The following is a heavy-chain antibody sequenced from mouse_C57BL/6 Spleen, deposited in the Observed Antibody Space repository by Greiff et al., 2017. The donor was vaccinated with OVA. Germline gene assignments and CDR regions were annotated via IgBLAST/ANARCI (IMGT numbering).Heavy chain of an antibody. J-gene: IGHJ1*03. Sequence: EVMLVESEGGLVQPGSSMKLSCTASGFTFSDYYMAWVRQVPEKGLEWVANINYGGSSTYYLASLKSRFIISRDNAKNILYLQMSSLKSEDTATYYCARDAHYYGSSYGWYFDVWGTGTTVTVSS. CDR3: ARDAHYYGSSYGWYFDV. CDR1: GFTFSDYY. CDR2: INYGGSST. D-gene: IGHD1-1*01. V-gene: IGHV5-16*01.